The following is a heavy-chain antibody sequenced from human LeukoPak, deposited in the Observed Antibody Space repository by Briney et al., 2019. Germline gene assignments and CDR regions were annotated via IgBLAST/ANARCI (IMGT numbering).Heavy chain of an antibody. D-gene: IGHD3-10*01. CDR2: INHSGST. CDR3: ARGGRDYYGSGSYYKAPFGY. J-gene: IGHJ4*02. Sequence: SETLSLTCAVYGGSFSGYYWSWIRQPPGKGLEWIGEINHSGSTNHNPSLKSRVTISVDTSKNQFSLKLSSVTAADTAVYYCARGGRDYYGSGSYYKAPFGYWGQGTLVTVSS. V-gene: IGHV4-34*01. CDR1: GGSFSGYY.